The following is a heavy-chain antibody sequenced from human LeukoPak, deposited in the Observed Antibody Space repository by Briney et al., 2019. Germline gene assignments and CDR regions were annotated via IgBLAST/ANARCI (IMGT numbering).Heavy chain of an antibody. CDR1: GFTFDDYA. J-gene: IGHJ4*02. CDR3: ARLTWPFDDDVSQTGFEY. Sequence: GRSLRLSCAASGFTFDDYAMHWVRQAPGKGLEWVSGISWNSGSIGYADSVKGRFTISRVNAKNSLYLQMNSLRAEDTAVYYCARLTWPFDDDVSQTGFEYWGQGTLVTVST. V-gene: IGHV3-9*01. CDR2: ISWNSGSI. D-gene: IGHD3-9*01.